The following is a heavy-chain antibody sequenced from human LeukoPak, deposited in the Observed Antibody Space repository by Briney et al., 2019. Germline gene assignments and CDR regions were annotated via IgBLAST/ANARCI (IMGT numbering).Heavy chain of an antibody. D-gene: IGHD3-3*01. V-gene: IGHV1-2*02. J-gene: IGHJ4*02. CDR1: GYTFTGYY. CDR2: INPNSGGT. CDR3: ARVGNYDFWSGYQSDFDY. Sequence: ASVKASCKASGYTFTGYYMHWVRQAPGQGLEWMGWINPNSGGTNYAQKFQGRVTMTRDTSISTAYMELSRLRSDDTAVYYCARVGNYDFWSGYQSDFDYWGQGTLVTVSS.